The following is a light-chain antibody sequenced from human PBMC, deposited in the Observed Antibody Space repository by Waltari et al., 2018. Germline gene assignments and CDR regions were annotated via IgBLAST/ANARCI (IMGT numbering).Light chain of an antibody. Sequence: QAAATQPRPVSGSPGLWVHISSSGTHSESGSYDAVACYQQHPGKAPNLVIYEVSKRPSGVSDRFSGSKSGNTASLSISGLQAEDEADYYCSTYAGSHTYVFGVGTRLTVL. J-gene: IGLJ1*01. V-gene: IGLV2-11*01. CDR1: HSESGSYDA. CDR3: STYAGSHTYV. CDR2: EVS.